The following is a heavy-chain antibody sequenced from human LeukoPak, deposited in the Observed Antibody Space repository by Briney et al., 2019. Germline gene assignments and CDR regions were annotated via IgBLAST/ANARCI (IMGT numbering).Heavy chain of an antibody. CDR3: ASSGMTTVTRKKAFGI. V-gene: IGHV1-18*01. CDR1: GYTFTSYG. J-gene: IGHJ3*02. Sequence: GASVKVSCKASGYTFTSYGISWVRQAPGQGLEWMGWISAYNGNTNYAQKLQGRVTMTTDTSTSTAYMELRSLRSDDTAVYYCASSGMTTVTRKKAFGIWGQGTMVTVSS. CDR2: ISAYNGNT. D-gene: IGHD4-17*01.